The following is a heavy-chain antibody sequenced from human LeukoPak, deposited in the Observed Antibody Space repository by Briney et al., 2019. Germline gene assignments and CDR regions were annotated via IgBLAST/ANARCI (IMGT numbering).Heavy chain of an antibody. Sequence: SVKVSCKASGGTFSSYAISWVRQAPGQGLEWMGGIIPIFGTANYAQKFQGRVTITTDESTSTAYMELSSLRSEDTAVYYCARDLDCSSTSCSLGYYYYMDVWGKGTTVTVSS. D-gene: IGHD2-2*01. CDR3: ARDLDCSSTSCSLGYYYYMDV. CDR2: IIPIFGTA. J-gene: IGHJ6*03. CDR1: GGTFSSYA. V-gene: IGHV1-69*05.